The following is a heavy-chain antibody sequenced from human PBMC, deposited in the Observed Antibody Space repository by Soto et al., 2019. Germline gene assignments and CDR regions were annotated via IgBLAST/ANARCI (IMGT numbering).Heavy chain of an antibody. J-gene: IGHJ6*03. CDR3: ARHDVVVATSPGVNYYYYYMDV. V-gene: IGHV4-59*08. CDR2: IYYSGTT. D-gene: IGHD5-12*01. Sequence: SETLSLTCTVSGASISSYYWSWIRQPPGKGLEWIGYIYYSGTTNYNPSLKSRVTISVDTSKNQFSLKLSSVTAADTAVYYCARHDVVVATSPGVNYYYYYMDVWGKGTTVTVSS. CDR1: GASISSYY.